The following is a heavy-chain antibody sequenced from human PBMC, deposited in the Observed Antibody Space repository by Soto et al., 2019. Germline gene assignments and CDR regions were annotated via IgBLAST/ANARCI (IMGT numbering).Heavy chain of an antibody. V-gene: IGHV4-34*01. CDR2: INHSGST. Sequence: QVQLQQWGAGLLKPSETLSLTCAVYGGSFSGYYWSWIRQPPGKGLEWIGEINHSGSTNYNPSLKSRVTISVDTSKNQFSLKLSSVTAADTAVYYCARVCSTSCRRHNYYYYYGMDVWGQGTTVTVSS. CDR3: ARVCSTSCRRHNYYYYYGMDV. J-gene: IGHJ6*02. CDR1: GGSFSGYY. D-gene: IGHD2-2*01.